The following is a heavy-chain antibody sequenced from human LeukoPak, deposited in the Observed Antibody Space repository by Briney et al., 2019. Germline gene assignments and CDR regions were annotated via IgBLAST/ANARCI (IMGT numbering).Heavy chain of an antibody. D-gene: IGHD2-15*01. Sequence: GGSLRLSCAASGFTFSSYGMHWVRQAPGKGLEWVAFIRYDGSNKYYADSVKGRFTISRDNSKNTLYLQMNSLRAEDTAVYYCAKDRYSDHSCSGGGCYYLDYWGQGTLVTVSS. J-gene: IGHJ4*02. CDR1: GFTFSSYG. CDR3: AKDRYSDHSCSGGGCYYLDY. V-gene: IGHV3-30*02. CDR2: IRYDGSNK.